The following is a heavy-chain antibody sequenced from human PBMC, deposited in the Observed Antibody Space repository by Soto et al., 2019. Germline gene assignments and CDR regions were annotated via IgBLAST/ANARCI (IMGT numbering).Heavy chain of an antibody. Sequence: SETLSLTCAVYGGSFSGYYWTWIRQPPGTGLEWIGEINHSGSTNYNPSLKSRVTISVDTSKNQFSLKLSSVTAADTAVYYCARGFRATGNSGSYYGYWGQGTLVTVSS. J-gene: IGHJ4*02. CDR1: GGSFSGYY. CDR2: INHSGST. V-gene: IGHV4-34*01. CDR3: ARGFRATGNSGSYYGY. D-gene: IGHD3-10*01.